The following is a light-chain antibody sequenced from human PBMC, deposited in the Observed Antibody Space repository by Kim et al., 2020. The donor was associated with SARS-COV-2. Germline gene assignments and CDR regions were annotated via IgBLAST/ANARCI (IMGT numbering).Light chain of an antibody. V-gene: IGKV3-20*01. Sequence: SLSPVERAILSCRTCQSVTTSYLAWYQQKPGQAPRLLIYGSSNRATGIPDRFSGSGSGTDFTLSIARVEPEDFAMYYCPQYGGSLTFGQGTSWRS. J-gene: IGKJ2*01. CDR2: GSS. CDR1: QSVTTSY. CDR3: PQYGGSLT.